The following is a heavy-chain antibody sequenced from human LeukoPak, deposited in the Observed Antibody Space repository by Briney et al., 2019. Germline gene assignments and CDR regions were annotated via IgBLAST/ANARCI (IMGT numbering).Heavy chain of an antibody. Sequence: GGSLRLSCAASGFTFSSYAMSWVRQAPGKGLEWVSGTSGTGGNTYYADSVKGRFTISRDNSKNTLYLQINSLRAEDTAVYYCAKDRYSGSPYYFDYWAQGTLVTVSS. CDR1: GFTFSSYA. D-gene: IGHD5-12*01. CDR2: TSGTGGNT. V-gene: IGHV3-23*01. CDR3: AKDRYSGSPYYFDY. J-gene: IGHJ4*02.